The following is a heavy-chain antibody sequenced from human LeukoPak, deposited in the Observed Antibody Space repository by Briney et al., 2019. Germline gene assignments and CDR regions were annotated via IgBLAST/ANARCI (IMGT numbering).Heavy chain of an antibody. D-gene: IGHD1-26*01. CDR1: GDSINSNNYY. J-gene: IGHJ3*02. V-gene: IGHV4-61*10. CDR2: IYYSGST. CDR3: ARYIVSYPHDAFDI. Sequence: SETLSLTCTVSGDSINSNNYYWSWIRQPAGTGLEWIGYIYYSGSTSYNPSLKSRVTISVDTSKKQFSLKLSSVTAADTAFYYCARYIVSYPHDAFDIWGQGTMVTVSS.